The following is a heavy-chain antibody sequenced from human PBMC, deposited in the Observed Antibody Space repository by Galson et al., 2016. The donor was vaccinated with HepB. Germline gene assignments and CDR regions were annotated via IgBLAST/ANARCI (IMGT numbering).Heavy chain of an antibody. CDR3: AREKRGLALRGFFDY. J-gene: IGHJ4*02. V-gene: IGHV4-31*02. Sequence: YYSGSTHYNPFLKSRVTISVDTSKNQFSLKLSSVTAADTAVYYCAREKRGLALRGFFDYWGQGTPVTVSS. CDR2: YYSGST. D-gene: IGHD1-7*01.